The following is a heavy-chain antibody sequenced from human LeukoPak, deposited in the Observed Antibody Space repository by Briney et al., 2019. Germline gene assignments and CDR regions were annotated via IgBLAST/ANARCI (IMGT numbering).Heavy chain of an antibody. V-gene: IGHV3-21*01. D-gene: IGHD3-16*01. J-gene: IGHJ4*02. Sequence: GGSLRLSCAASGFAFSTYTMNWVRQAPGKGLEWISCINGASSDIYYADSVWGRFTISRDNAKNSLYLQMNSLRAEDTGVYYCARDRYPLGSYAPPFDYWGQGILVTVSS. CDR3: ARDRYPLGSYAPPFDY. CDR1: GFAFSTYT. CDR2: INGASSDI.